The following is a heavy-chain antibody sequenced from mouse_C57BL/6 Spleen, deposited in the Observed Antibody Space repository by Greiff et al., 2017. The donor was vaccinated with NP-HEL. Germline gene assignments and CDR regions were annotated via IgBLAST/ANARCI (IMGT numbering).Heavy chain of an antibody. Sequence: DVMLVESEGGLVQPGSSMKLSCTASGFTFSDYYMAWVRQVPEKGLEWVANINYDGSSTYYLDSLKSRFIISRDNAKNILYLQMSSLKSEDTATYYCARGVRGYYYAMDYWGQGTSVTVSS. CDR2: INYDGSST. CDR1: GFTFSDYY. J-gene: IGHJ4*01. D-gene: IGHD2-14*01. CDR3: ARGVRGYYYAMDY. V-gene: IGHV5-16*01.